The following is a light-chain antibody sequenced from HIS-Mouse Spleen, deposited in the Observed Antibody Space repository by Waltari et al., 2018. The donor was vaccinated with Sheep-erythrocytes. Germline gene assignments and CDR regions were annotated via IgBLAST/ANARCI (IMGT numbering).Light chain of an antibody. J-gene: IGLJ2*01. Sequence: SYDLTQPPSVSVSPGQTACITCSGDKLGDKYAFCSQQKPGQSPVLVIYQDSKRPSGIPERFSGSNSGNTATLTISGTQAMDEADYYCQAWDSSTAWNVVFGGGTKLTVL. CDR3: QAWDSSTAWNVV. V-gene: IGLV3-1*01. CDR2: QDS. CDR1: KLGDKY.